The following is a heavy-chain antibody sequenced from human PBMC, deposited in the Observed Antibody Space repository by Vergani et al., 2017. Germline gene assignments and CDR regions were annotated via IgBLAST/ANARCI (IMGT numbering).Heavy chain of an antibody. D-gene: IGHD4-11*01. CDR3: ARVNTETNGHLYYYYYIDV. Sequence: QVQLQRWGGGLLKPSETLSLTCVVNGGSFTSYHWTWIRQSPGEGLEWVGDIDHTGRPDYNPSLKSRLTMSVDKSRNQFSLTLNSVTATDTAIYFCARVNTETNGHLYYYYYIDVWGQGTAVTVS. CDR1: GGSFTSYH. V-gene: IGHV4-34*01. CDR2: IDHTGRP. J-gene: IGHJ6*03.